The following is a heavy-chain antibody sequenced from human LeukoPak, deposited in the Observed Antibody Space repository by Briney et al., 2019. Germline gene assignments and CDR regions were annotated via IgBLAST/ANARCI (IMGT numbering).Heavy chain of an antibody. CDR1: GGSISSYY. D-gene: IGHD5-18*01. Sequence: KTSETLSLTCTVSGGSISSYYWSWIRQPAGKGLEWIGRIYTSGSTNYNPSLKSRVTMSVDTSKNQFSLKLSSVTAADTAVYYCASSNTAMAYFDYWGQGTLVTVSS. CDR2: IYTSGST. CDR3: ASSNTAMAYFDY. J-gene: IGHJ4*02. V-gene: IGHV4-4*07.